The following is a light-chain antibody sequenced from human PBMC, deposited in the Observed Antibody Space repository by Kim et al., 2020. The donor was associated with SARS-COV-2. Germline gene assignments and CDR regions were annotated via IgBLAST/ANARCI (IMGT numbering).Light chain of an antibody. CDR2: KVT. J-gene: IGKJ2*01. CDR3: QQYTSFSST. CDR1: QSVDNL. V-gene: IGKV1-5*03. Sequence: DIQMTQSPSTLSASFGDRVTITCRASQSVDNLLAWYQQKPGKGPKLLIYKVTILESGVPSRFSGSGSGTEFTLTITNLQPDDFATYYCQQYTSFSSTFGQGTKLEI.